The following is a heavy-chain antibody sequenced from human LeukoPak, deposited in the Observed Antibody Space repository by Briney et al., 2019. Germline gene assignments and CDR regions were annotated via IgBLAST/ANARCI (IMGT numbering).Heavy chain of an antibody. D-gene: IGHD6-13*01. Sequence: KTSETLSLTCTVSGGSISSGSYYWSWIRQPAGKGLEWIGHIYTSGSTKYNPYLKSRVTISADTSKNQFSLKLSSVTAADTAVYYCARDFVIAATTEYFQYWGQGTLVTVSS. CDR1: GGSISSGSYY. V-gene: IGHV4-61*09. CDR3: ARDFVIAATTEYFQY. J-gene: IGHJ1*01. CDR2: IYTSGST.